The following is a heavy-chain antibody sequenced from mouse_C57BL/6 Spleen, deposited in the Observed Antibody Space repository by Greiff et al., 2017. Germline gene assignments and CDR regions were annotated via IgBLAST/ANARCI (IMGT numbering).Heavy chain of an antibody. CDR1: GYAFSSSW. D-gene: IGHD2-1*01. V-gene: IGHV1-82*01. J-gene: IGHJ1*03. CDR2: IYPGDGDT. CDR3: ARDGNSFYWYFDV. Sequence: QVQLQQSGPELVKPGASVKISCKASGYAFSSSWMNWVKQRPGKGLEWIGRIYPGDGDTNYNGKFKGKATLTADKSSSTAYMQLSSLTSEDSAVYCCARDGNSFYWYFDVWGTGTTVTVSS.